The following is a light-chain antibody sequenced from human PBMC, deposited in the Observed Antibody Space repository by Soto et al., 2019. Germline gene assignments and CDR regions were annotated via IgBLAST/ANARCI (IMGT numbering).Light chain of an antibody. J-gene: IGKJ1*01. V-gene: IGKV4-1*01. Sequence: DIVMTQSPDSLAVSLGERATINCKSSQNILYSSNNNNYLAWYQQKPGQPPKLLIYWASTRESGVPDRFSGSGSGTDFTLTISSLQAEDVAVYYCQQYYSTPQTFGQGTKVDI. CDR3: QQYYSTPQT. CDR2: WAS. CDR1: QNILYSSNNNNY.